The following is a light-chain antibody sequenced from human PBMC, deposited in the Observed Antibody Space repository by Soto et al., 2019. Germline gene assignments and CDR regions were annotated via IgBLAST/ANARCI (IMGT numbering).Light chain of an antibody. J-gene: IGKJ1*01. CDR2: DAS. V-gene: IGKV3-20*01. CDR1: QTISSNS. Sequence: EIVLTQSPGTLSLSPGEKATLSCRASQTISSNSLAGYQQKPGQAPRLLIYDASSRATGIPDRFSGSGSGTDFTLTISKLEPEDFVVYFCQHYGSSPPFVAFGQGTKVEIK. CDR3: QHYGSSPPFVA.